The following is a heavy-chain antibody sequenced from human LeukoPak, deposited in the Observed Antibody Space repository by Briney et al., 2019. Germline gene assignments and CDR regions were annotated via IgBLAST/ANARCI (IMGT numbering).Heavy chain of an antibody. Sequence: PGGSLRLSCAASGFTFSSYAMHWVRQAPGKGLEWVAVISYDGSNKYYADSVKGRFTISRDNSKNTLYLQMNSLRAEDTAVYYCAKSSGYSGYDLGFDYWGQGTLVTVSS. J-gene: IGHJ4*02. CDR1: GFTFSSYA. D-gene: IGHD5-12*01. CDR3: AKSSGYSGYDLGFDY. CDR2: ISYDGSNK. V-gene: IGHV3-30*18.